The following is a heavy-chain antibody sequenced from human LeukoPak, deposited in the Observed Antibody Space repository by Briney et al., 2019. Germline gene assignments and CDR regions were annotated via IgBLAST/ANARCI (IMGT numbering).Heavy chain of an antibody. Sequence: GGSLRLSCAASGFTVSSNYMSWVRQAPGKGLEWVSVIYSGGSTYYADSVKGRFTISRDDSKNTLYLQMNSLRAEDTAVYYCARDQRLRGFDYWGQGTLVTVSS. CDR3: ARDQRLRGFDY. CDR2: IYSGGST. V-gene: IGHV3-53*01. D-gene: IGHD3-16*01. CDR1: GFTVSSNY. J-gene: IGHJ4*02.